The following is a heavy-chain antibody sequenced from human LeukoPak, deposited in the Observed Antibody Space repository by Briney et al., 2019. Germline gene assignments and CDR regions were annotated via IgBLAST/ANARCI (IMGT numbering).Heavy chain of an antibody. J-gene: IGHJ5*02. CDR1: GFTFSSYA. CDR3: AREFPLYSGSYFP. CDR2: ISYDGSNK. V-gene: IGHV3-30-3*01. Sequence: GGSLRLSCAASGFTFSSYAMHWVRQAPGKGLEWVAVISYDGSNKYYADSVKGRFTLSRDNSKNTLSLQMNSLRAEDTAVYYCAREFPLYSGSYFPWGQGTLVTVSS. D-gene: IGHD1-26*01.